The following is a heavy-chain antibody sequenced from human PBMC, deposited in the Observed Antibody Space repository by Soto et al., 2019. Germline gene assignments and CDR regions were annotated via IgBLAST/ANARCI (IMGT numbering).Heavy chain of an antibody. CDR1: AFTFSSYG. Sequence: QVQLVESGGGVVQPGRSLRLSCAASAFTFSSYGMHWVRQAPGKGLEWVAVISYDGSNKYYADSVKGRFTISRDNSKNTLYLQMNSLRAEDTAVHYCAKEEDYGDYGNAFDIWGQGTMVTVSS. J-gene: IGHJ3*02. D-gene: IGHD4-17*01. V-gene: IGHV3-30*18. CDR2: ISYDGSNK. CDR3: AKEEDYGDYGNAFDI.